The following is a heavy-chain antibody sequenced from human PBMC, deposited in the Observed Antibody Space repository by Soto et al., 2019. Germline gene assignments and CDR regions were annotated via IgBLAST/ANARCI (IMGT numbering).Heavy chain of an antibody. J-gene: IGHJ4*02. V-gene: IGHV3-74*01. CDR1: GFTFSSYW. Sequence: GGSLRLSCAASGFTFSSYWMHWVRQTPGKGLVWVSRINSDGSSTSYADSVKGRFTISRDNAKNTLYLQMNSLRAEDTAVYYCARGRPNAFWSGYYFDYWGQGTLVTVSS. D-gene: IGHD3-3*01. CDR2: INSDGSST. CDR3: ARGRPNAFWSGYYFDY.